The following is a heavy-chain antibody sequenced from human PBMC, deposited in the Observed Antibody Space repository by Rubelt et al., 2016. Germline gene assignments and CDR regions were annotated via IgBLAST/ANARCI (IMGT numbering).Heavy chain of an antibody. CDR1: GVSITSSY. J-gene: IGHJ4*02. Sequence: QVQLQESGPGLVKPSETLSLTCTVSGVSITSSYWSWIRHPPGKGLEWIGYIHYSGSTNYNPSLKSRVTISVDTSKNQFSLKLSSVTDAETAVYYCARGPLCSGTSCHYSFDYWGQGTLVTVSS. V-gene: IGHV4-59*13. D-gene: IGHD2-2*01. CDR3: ARGPLCSGTSCHYSFDY. CDR2: IHYSGST.